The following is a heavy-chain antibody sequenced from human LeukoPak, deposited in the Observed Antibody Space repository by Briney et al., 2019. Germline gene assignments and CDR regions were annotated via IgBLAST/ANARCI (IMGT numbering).Heavy chain of an antibody. CDR2: LYTSGST. CDR1: GVSISSYY. Sequence: PSETLSLTCTVSGVSISSYYWSWIRQPAGKGLEWIGRLYTSGSTNYNPSLKSRVTISGDTSKNQFSLRLSSVTAADTAVYYCARASYSYDINGWVPFDYWGQGTLVTVSS. V-gene: IGHV4-4*07. J-gene: IGHJ4*02. D-gene: IGHD3-22*01. CDR3: ARASYSYDINGWVPFDY.